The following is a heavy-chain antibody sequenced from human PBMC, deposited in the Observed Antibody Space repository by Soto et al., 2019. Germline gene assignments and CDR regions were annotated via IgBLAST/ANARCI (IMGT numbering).Heavy chain of an antibody. Sequence: ASVKVSCKVSGYTLTDLSMHWVRQAPGRGLEWMGGFDPEDGETSYAQKFQGRVTRTGDTSTPTAYMELSSLRSEDTAVYYCASDPSWPDLVGCFDGWGQGTLVTVSS. CDR2: FDPEDGET. D-gene: IGHD3-9*01. CDR3: ASDPSWPDLVGCFDG. V-gene: IGHV1-24*01. J-gene: IGHJ4*02. CDR1: GYTLTDLS.